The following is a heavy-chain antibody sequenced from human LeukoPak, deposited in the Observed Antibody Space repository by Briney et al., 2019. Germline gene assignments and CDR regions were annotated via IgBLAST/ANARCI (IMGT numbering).Heavy chain of an antibody. CDR3: VRGVMVRSGAYDI. J-gene: IGHJ3*02. V-gene: IGHV3-13*01. CDR2: IGIAGDT. Sequence: PGRSLRLSCAASGFTFSMYDMHWVRQGTEKGLEWVSGIGIAGDTYYAGSVKGRFTISRENAKNSLYLQMNSLRAGDTAVYYCVRGVMVRSGAYDIWGQGTMVTVSS. CDR1: GFTFSMYD. D-gene: IGHD2-8*01.